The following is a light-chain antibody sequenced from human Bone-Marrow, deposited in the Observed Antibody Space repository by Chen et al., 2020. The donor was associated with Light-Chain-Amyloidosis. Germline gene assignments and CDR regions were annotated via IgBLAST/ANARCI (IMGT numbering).Light chain of an antibody. CDR1: DLPTKY. Sequence: SYQLPQPPSVSVSPGQTPRITCPGADLPTKYAYWYQQKPGQAPVLVIHRDTERPSGISERFSGSSSGTTATLTISGVQAEDEADYHCQSADSSGTYEVIFGGGTKLTVL. V-gene: IGLV3-25*03. J-gene: IGLJ2*01. CDR2: RDT. CDR3: QSADSSGTYEVI.